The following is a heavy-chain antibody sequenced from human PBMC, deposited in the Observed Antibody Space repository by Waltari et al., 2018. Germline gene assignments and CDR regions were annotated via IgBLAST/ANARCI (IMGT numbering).Heavy chain of an antibody. V-gene: IGHV3-23*01. Sequence: VQLQESGPGLVKPSETLSLTCAVSGYSISSGYYWGWIRQPPGKGREWVSAISGSGGSTYYADAGKGRFTISRDNSKNTLYLQMNSLRAEDTAVYYCANYQVVGIAAADYWGQGTLVTVSS. CDR2: ISGSGGST. CDR1: GYSISSGYY. J-gene: IGHJ4*02. D-gene: IGHD6-13*01. CDR3: ANYQVVGIAAADY.